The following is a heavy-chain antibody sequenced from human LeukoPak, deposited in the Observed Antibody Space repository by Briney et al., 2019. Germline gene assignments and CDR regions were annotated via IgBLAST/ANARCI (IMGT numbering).Heavy chain of an antibody. Sequence: GGSLRLSCAASGFTFSSYAMSWVRQAPGKGLEWVSAISGSGGSTYYADSVKGRSTISRDISKNTVDLQMSSLRADDTAVYSCAKGLGGDYDSSGYYSVTFDYWGQGTLVTVSS. CDR3: AKGLGGDYDSSGYYSVTFDY. J-gene: IGHJ4*02. CDR2: ISGSGGST. V-gene: IGHV3-23*01. CDR1: GFTFSSYA. D-gene: IGHD3-22*01.